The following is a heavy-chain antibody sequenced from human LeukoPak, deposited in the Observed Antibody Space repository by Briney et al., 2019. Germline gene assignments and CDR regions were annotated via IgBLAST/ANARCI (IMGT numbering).Heavy chain of an antibody. J-gene: IGHJ4*02. CDR3: ATGPRVYSSSWYVYLFDY. CDR2: FDPEDGET. V-gene: IGHV1-24*01. D-gene: IGHD6-13*01. CDR1: GYTLTELS. Sequence: ASVNVSCKVSGYTLTELSMHWVRQAPGKGLEWMGGFDPEDGETIYAQKFQGRVTMTEDTSTDTAYMELSSLRSEDTAVYYCATGPRVYSSSWYVYLFDYWGQGTLVTVSS.